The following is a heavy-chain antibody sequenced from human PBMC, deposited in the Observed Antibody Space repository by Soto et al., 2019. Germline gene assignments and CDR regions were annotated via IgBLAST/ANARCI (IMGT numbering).Heavy chain of an antibody. CDR2: INPNGAST. J-gene: IGHJ4*02. D-gene: IGHD3-3*01. CDR1: GYTFTNNY. CDR3: ARVYGLVKHYEFWSGYYDY. Sequence: QVQLVQSGAEVMKPGASVKISCKTSGYTFTNNYINWVRQAPGQGLEWVGLINPNGASTTYAQTLQVRVTMTRDTSTSTVYMELSSLRSDDKAVYYCARVYGLVKHYEFWSGYYDYWGQGTLVNVS. V-gene: IGHV1-46*01.